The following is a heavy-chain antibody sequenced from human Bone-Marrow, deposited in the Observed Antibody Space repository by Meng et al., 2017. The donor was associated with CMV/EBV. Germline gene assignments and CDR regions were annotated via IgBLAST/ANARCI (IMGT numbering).Heavy chain of an antibody. CDR1: GGTFSSYT. Sequence: SVKVSCKASGGTFSSYTISWVRQAPGQGLEWMGRIIPILGIANYAQKFQGRVTITADKSTSTAHMELSSLRSEDTAVYYCARDPGGSSSMWYYYYGMAVWGPGNTVNFSS. V-gene: IGHV1-69*04. J-gene: IGHJ6*02. CDR3: ARDPGGSSSMWYYYYGMAV. CDR2: IIPILGIA. D-gene: IGHD6-6*01.